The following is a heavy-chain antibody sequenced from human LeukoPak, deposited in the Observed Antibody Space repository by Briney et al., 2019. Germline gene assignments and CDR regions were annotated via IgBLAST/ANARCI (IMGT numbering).Heavy chain of an antibody. CDR2: IYPGDPET. V-gene: IGHV5-51*01. CDR1: GSIFTNYW. Sequence: GESLQISCKGSGSIFTNYWIAWVRPLPGKGLEWMGIIYPGDPETRYSPSFQGQVTISADRSISTAYLQWSSLKASDTAIFYCARVPDRSGYFYYFDSWGQGTLLAVSA. D-gene: IGHD3-22*01. CDR3: ARVPDRSGYFYYFDS. J-gene: IGHJ4*02.